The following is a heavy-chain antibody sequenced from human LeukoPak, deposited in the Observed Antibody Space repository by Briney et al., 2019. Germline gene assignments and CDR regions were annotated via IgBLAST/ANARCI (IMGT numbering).Heavy chain of an antibody. CDR2: ISWNTGNI. Sequence: GRSLRLSCAAAGFTFDNYAMHWVRQAPGKGSEWVSRISWNTGNIDYADSVKGRFTISRDNAKNSLYLQMNSLRAEDTALYYCAKGTTFDAFDMWGQGTMVTVSS. CDR3: AKGTTFDAFDM. D-gene: IGHD3-16*01. CDR1: GFTFDNYA. J-gene: IGHJ3*02. V-gene: IGHV3-9*01.